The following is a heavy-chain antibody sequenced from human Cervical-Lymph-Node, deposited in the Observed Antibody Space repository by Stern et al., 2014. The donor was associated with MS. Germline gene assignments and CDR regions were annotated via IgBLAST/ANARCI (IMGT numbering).Heavy chain of an antibody. CDR2: ANTHTGDP. Sequence: VKLGQSGSELKKPGASVQVSCKASGYPFTSYAIHWVRQAPGQGLQRMGWANTHTGDPTYAKGFPGHFVFSLDTSVNKAYLQISSLKPEDTAVYYCARAYSSGYYYFDSWGQGTLVTVSS. CDR3: ARAYSSGYYYFDS. D-gene: IGHD6-19*01. CDR1: GYPFTSYA. V-gene: IGHV7-4-1*02. J-gene: IGHJ4*02.